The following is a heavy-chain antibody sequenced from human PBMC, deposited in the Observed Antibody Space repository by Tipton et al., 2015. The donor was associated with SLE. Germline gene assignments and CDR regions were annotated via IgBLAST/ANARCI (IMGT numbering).Heavy chain of an antibody. CDR2: IRSKAYGGTT. V-gene: IGHV3-49*04. CDR3: VKDASRGAA. J-gene: IGHJ4*02. Sequence: SLRLSCAASGFTFSSYGLHWVRQAPGKGLEWVGFIRSKAYGGTTEYAASVKGRFTISRDNGKNSVSLEMNSLRLEDTAMYYCVKDASRGAAGGQGTMVTVS. D-gene: IGHD3-10*01. CDR1: GFTFSSYG.